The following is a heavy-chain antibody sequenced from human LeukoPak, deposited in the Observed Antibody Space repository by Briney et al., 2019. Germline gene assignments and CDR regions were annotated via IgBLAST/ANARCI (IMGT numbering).Heavy chain of an antibody. CDR2: INHSGST. CDR3: AGQYYDYVWGSYRPVRDLYYFDY. Sequence: PSETLSLTCAVYGGSFSGYYWSWIRQPPGKGLEWIGEINHSGSTNYNPSLKSRVTISVDTSKHQFSLKLSSVTAADTAVYYCAGQYYDYVWGSYRPVRDLYYFDYWGQGTLVTVSS. D-gene: IGHD3-16*02. J-gene: IGHJ4*02. V-gene: IGHV4-34*01. CDR1: GGSFSGYY.